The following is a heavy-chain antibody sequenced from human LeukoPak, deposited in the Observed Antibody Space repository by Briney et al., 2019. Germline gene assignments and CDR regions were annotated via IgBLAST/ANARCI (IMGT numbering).Heavy chain of an antibody. CDR1: GFTFSNYA. Sequence: GGSLRLSCAASGFTFSNYAMSWVRQAPGKGLEWVSAISGSGGNTYYADSVKGRSTISRDNSKNTLYLQMNSLRAEDTAVYYCAKDPTYCGGDCYTDYWGQGTLVTVSS. CDR3: AKDPTYCGGDCYTDY. V-gene: IGHV3-23*01. J-gene: IGHJ4*02. D-gene: IGHD2-21*02. CDR2: ISGSGGNT.